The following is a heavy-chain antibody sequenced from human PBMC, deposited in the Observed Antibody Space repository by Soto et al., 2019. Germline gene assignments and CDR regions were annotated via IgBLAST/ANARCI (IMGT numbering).Heavy chain of an antibody. J-gene: IGHJ5*02. CDR2: IYYSGST. Sequence: SETLSLTCTVSCGSISSYYWSWIRQPPGKGLEWIGYIYYSGSTNYNPSLKSRVTISVDTSKNQFSLKLSSVTAADTAVYYCAREGSGGSDPWGQGTLVTVSS. CDR1: CGSISSYY. D-gene: IGHD2-15*01. CDR3: AREGSGGSDP. V-gene: IGHV4-59*01.